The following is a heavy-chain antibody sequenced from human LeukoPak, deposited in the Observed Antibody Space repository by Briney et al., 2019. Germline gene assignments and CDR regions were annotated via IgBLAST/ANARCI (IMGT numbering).Heavy chain of an antibody. V-gene: IGHV3-7*01. J-gene: IGHJ4*02. CDR1: GFTFSSYS. CDR3: ARGRGDDSSGYYYWGSYYFDY. Sequence: GGSLRLSCAASGFTFSSYSMNWVRQAPGKGLEWVANIKQDGSEKYYVDSVKGRFTISRDNAKNSLYLQMNSLRAEDTAVYYCARGRGDDSSGYYYWGSYYFDYWGQGTLVTVSS. D-gene: IGHD3-22*01. CDR2: IKQDGSEK.